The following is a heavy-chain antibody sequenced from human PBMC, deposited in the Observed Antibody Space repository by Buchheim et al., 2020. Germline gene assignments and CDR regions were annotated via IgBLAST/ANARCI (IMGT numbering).Heavy chain of an antibody. CDR1: GGSISSYY. J-gene: IGHJ4*02. CDR2: IYYSGST. V-gene: IGHV4-59*01. D-gene: IGHD3-3*01. CDR3: ARVGRFLEWLLVDY. Sequence: QVQLQESGPGLVKPSETLSLTCTVSGGSISSYYWSWIRQPPGKGLEWTGYIYYSGSTNYNPSLKSRVTISVDTSKNQFSLKLSSVTAADTAVYYCARVGRFLEWLLVDYWGQGTL.